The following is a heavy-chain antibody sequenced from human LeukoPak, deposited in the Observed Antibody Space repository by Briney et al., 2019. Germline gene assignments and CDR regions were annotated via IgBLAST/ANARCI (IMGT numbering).Heavy chain of an antibody. CDR3: ARDVPAYCGGDCPNPY. D-gene: IGHD2-21*02. CDR2: ISSSGSTI. J-gene: IGHJ4*02. Sequence: GGSLRLSCAASGFTFSSYEMNWVRQAPEKGLEWVSYISSSGSTIYYADSVKGRFTISRDNAKNSLYLQMNSLRAEDTAVYYCARDVPAYCGGDCPNPYWGQGTLVTVSS. V-gene: IGHV3-48*03. CDR1: GFTFSSYE.